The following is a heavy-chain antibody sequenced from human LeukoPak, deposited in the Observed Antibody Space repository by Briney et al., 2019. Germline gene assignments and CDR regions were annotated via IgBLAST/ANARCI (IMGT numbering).Heavy chain of an antibody. CDR1: GASISSDTYY. Sequence: SGTLSLTCTVSGASISSDTYYWDWIRQPPGRGLEWIGAIYSGGNTYYYPSLKSRVTMSVDTSKNQFSLKLSSVTAADTAVYYCARDSSVGYSDGYGDYYGMDVWGQGTTVTVSS. CDR3: ARDSSVGYSDGYGDYYGMDV. J-gene: IGHJ6*02. V-gene: IGHV4-39*07. D-gene: IGHD5-18*01. CDR2: IYSGGNT.